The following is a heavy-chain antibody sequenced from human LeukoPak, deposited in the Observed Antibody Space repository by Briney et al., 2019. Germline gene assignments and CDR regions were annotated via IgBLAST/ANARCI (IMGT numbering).Heavy chain of an antibody. D-gene: IGHD6-6*01. V-gene: IGHV4-34*01. CDR2: INHSGST. J-gene: IGHJ4*02. CDR1: XSFXXXY. CDR3: AREFIAARAPYFDY. Sequence: XSFXXXYWSWIRQPPGKGLEWIGEINHSGSTNYNPSLKSRVTISVDTSKNQFSLKLSSVTAADTAVYYCAREFIAARAPYFDYWGQGTLVTVSS.